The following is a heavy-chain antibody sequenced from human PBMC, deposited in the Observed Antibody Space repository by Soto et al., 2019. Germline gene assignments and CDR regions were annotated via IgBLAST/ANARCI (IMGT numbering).Heavy chain of an antibody. J-gene: IGHJ6*02. Sequence: GGSLRLSCAASGFTFSSYAMHWVRQAPGKGLEWVAVISYDGSNKYYADSVKGRFAISRDNSKNTLYLQMNSLRAEDTAVYYSARDSGSSSSNYYYYGMDVWGQGTTVTVSS. D-gene: IGHD6-6*01. V-gene: IGHV3-30*09. CDR1: GFTFSSYA. CDR2: ISYDGSNK. CDR3: ARDSGSSSSNYYYYGMDV.